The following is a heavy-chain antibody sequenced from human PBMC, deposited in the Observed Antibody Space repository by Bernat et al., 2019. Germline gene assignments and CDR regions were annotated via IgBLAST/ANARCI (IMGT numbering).Heavy chain of an antibody. CDR2: ISGSGGST. CDR3: AKVKFDWSIYYCDY. D-gene: IGHD3-9*01. V-gene: IGHV3-23*04. Sequence: VQLVESGGGVVQPGRSLRLSCAASGFTFSSYAMSWVRQAPGKGLEWVSAISGSGGSTYYADSVKGRFTISRDNSKNTLYLQMNSLRAEDTAVYYCAKVKFDWSIYYCDYWGQGTLVTVSS. CDR1: GFTFSSYA. J-gene: IGHJ4*02.